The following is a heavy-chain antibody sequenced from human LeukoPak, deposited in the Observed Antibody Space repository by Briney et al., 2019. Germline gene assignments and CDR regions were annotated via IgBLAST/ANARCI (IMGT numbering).Heavy chain of an antibody. Sequence: GGSLRLSCAASEFTFSRYWMSWVRQAPGKGLEWVANIKTDGSEKYYVDSLKGRFIISRDNAKNSLYLQMNSLRAEDSAVYYCARDLKNGINDAFDIWGQGAMVTVSS. CDR1: EFTFSRYW. V-gene: IGHV3-7*01. CDR2: IKTDGSEK. J-gene: IGHJ3*02. CDR3: ARDLKNGINDAFDI. D-gene: IGHD1-26*01.